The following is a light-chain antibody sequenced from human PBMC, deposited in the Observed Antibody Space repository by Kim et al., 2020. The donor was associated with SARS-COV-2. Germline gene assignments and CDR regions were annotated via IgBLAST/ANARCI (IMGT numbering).Light chain of an antibody. J-gene: IGLJ1*01. V-gene: IGLV2-14*03. Sequence: QSALTQPASVSGSPGQSITISCTGTSSDVGSYNYVAWYQQHPGKAPKLIIFDVSNRPSGISTRFSGSKSGKTASLTISGLESEDEADFYCSSYRHSDTYVFGTGTKVTVL. CDR1: SSDVGSYNY. CDR2: DVS. CDR3: SSYRHSDTYV.